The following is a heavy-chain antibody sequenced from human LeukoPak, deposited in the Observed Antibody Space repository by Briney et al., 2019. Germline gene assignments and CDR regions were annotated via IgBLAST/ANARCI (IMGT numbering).Heavy chain of an antibody. CDR2: ISYDGSNK. D-gene: IGHD1-1*01. J-gene: IGHJ6*03. V-gene: IGHV3-30*03. Sequence: GGSLRLSCAASAFTFSTYGMHWVRQAPGKGLEWVAVISYDGSNKYYGESVKGRFTISRDNAKNSLYLQMNSLRAEDTAVYYCARYALQPHRWSNYYYYMDVWGKGTTVTVSS. CDR3: ARYALQPHRWSNYYYYMDV. CDR1: AFTFSTYG.